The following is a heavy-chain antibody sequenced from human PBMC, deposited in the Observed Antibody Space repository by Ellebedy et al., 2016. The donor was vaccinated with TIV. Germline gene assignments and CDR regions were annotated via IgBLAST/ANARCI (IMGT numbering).Heavy chain of an antibody. CDR3: AKDRGYLIAAGGLTIDY. V-gene: IGHV3-23*01. J-gene: IGHJ4*02. D-gene: IGHD6-13*01. Sequence: PGGSLRLSCAASGFTFRSYAMTWVRQAPGKGLEWVSTISGSGSSTYYADSVKGHFTVSRDNSKNTLYLQMNTLRADDTAIYFCAKDRGYLIAAGGLTIDYWGQGTLVTVSS. CDR2: ISGSGSST. CDR1: GFTFRSYA.